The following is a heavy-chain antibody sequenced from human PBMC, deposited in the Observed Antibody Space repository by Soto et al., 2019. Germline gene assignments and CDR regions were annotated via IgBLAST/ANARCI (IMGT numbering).Heavy chain of an antibody. CDR3: ARDKNVYDFFGADDAFDI. CDR1: GFTFRSYW. D-gene: IGHD3-3*01. Sequence: EVQLVESGGGLVQPGGSLRLSCAASGFTFRSYWMSWVRQAPGKGLEWVASIKQDGSDKYYVESVKGRFTISRDNAENSVDLLMNTLRAEDTAVYYCARDKNVYDFFGADDAFDIWGQGTMVTVSS. J-gene: IGHJ3*02. V-gene: IGHV3-7*05. CDR2: IKQDGSDK.